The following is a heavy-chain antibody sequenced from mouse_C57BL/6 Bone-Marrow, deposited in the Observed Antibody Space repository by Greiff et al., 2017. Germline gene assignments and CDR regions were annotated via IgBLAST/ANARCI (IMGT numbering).Heavy chain of an antibody. CDR1: GFSLTSYG. CDR2: IWSGGST. J-gene: IGHJ3*01. CDR3: ARKKENGYEGFAY. D-gene: IGHD2-2*01. Sequence: VMLVESGPGLVQPSQSLSITCTVSGFSLTSYGVHWVRQSPGKGLEWLGVIWSGGSTDYNAAFISRLSISKDNSKSQVFFKMNSLQADDTAIYYCARKKENGYEGFAYWGQGGLVTVSA. V-gene: IGHV2-2*01.